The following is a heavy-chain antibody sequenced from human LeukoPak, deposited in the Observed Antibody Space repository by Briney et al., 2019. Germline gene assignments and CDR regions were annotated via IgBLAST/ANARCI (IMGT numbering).Heavy chain of an antibody. CDR1: GFTFSSYG. CDR2: IWYDGSNK. Sequence: PGGSLRLSCAASGFTFSSYGMHWVRQAPGKGLEWVAVIWYDGSNKYYADSVKGRFTISRDNSKNTLYLQMSSLRAEDTAVYYCARERSDYVLSPYYYYGMDVWGKGTTVTVSS. CDR3: ARERSDYVLSPYYYYGMDV. V-gene: IGHV3-33*01. D-gene: IGHD4-17*01. J-gene: IGHJ6*04.